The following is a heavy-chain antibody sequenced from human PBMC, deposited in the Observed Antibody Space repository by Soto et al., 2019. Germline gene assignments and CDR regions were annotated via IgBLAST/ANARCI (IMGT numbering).Heavy chain of an antibody. D-gene: IGHD1-1*01. V-gene: IGHV3-74*01. J-gene: IGHJ6*02. CDR1: GFTFSSYW. CDR3: ARDEGLERPPEYYYYYGMDV. CDR2: INSDGSST. Sequence: AGGSLRLSCAASGFTFSSYWMHWVRQAPGKGLVWVSRINSDGSSTSYADSVKGRFTISRDNAKNTLYLQMNSLRAEDTAVYYCARDEGLERPPEYYYYYGMDVWGQGTTVTVSS.